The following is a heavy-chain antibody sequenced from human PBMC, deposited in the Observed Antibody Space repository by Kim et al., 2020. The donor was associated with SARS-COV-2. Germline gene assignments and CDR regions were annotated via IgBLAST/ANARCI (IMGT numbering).Heavy chain of an antibody. Sequence: GGSLRLSCAASGFTFSSYSMNWVRQAPGRGLEWLSYISPSGTATYYADSVKGRFTISRDNAENSLYLQMTSLRDEDTAVYYCARPIVGALKFYFDYWGQGTLVTVSS. D-gene: IGHD1-26*01. CDR3: ARPIVGALKFYFDY. CDR1: GFTFSSYS. V-gene: IGHV3-48*02. J-gene: IGHJ4*02. CDR2: ISPSGTAT.